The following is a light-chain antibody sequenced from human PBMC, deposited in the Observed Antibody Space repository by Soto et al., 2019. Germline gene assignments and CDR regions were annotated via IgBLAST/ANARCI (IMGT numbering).Light chain of an antibody. CDR3: QQRHSYPIT. V-gene: IGKV1-9*01. CDR2: TAS. J-gene: IGKJ5*01. CDR1: QGISSY. Sequence: DIQLTQSPSFLSASVGDGITISCRASQGISSYLAWYQQKPGKAPKLLIHTASTLQSGVPSRFSGSGAGAEITLTISSLQPEDFATYYCQQRHSYPITFGQGTRLEIK.